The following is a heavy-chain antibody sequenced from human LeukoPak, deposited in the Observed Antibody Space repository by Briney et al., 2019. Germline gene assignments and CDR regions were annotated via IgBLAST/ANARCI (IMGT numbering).Heavy chain of an antibody. V-gene: IGHV1-24*01. CDR2: VDPEDGDT. Sequence: ASGTVSFTVSGYTLTELAMHWVGQAPGKGLEWMGGVDPEDGDTIYAQKFQGRVTMTEDTSTDTAYMELSSLRSEDTAVYYCATGGGYYYPVDYWGQGTLVTVSS. CDR1: GYTLTELA. J-gene: IGHJ4*02. CDR3: ATGGGYYYPVDY. D-gene: IGHD3-22*01.